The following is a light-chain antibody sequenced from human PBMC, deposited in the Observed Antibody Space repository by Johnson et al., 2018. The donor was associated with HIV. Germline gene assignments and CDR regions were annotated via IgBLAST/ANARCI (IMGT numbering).Light chain of an antibody. CDR2: DNN. CDR1: SSTLGNNY. J-gene: IGLJ1*01. CDR3: RIWDSCLSASV. Sequence: QSVLTQPLSVSAAPGQKVTISCSGSSSTLGNNYVSWYQQLPGTAPKPLIYDNNKRTSGIPDRLSGSKSGMSATLAITGLQIGEEADHYCRIWDSCLSASVFGTRTKVTV. V-gene: IGLV1-51*01.